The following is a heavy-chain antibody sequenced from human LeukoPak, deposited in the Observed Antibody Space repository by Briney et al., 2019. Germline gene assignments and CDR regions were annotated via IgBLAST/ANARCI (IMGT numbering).Heavy chain of an antibody. CDR2: IYYSGSA. Sequence: SETLSLTCTVSGGSITRGSYYWSWIRQVPGKGLEWIGYIYYSGSAFYNPSFRSRVSILVAASKSQFYLNLSSVTAADTAVYYCAREWMVRGIHYFDLWGQGILVTVSS. J-gene: IGHJ4*02. D-gene: IGHD3-10*01. CDR1: GGSITRGSYY. CDR3: AREWMVRGIHYFDL. V-gene: IGHV4-31*03.